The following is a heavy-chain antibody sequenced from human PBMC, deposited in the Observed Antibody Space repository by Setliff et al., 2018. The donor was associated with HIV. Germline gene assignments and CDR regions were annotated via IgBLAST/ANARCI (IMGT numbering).Heavy chain of an antibody. V-gene: IGHV4-59*12. CDR3: ARELGASPHDVFDI. CDR1: GASIISYY. Sequence: PSETLSLTCTISGASIISYYWNWVRQPPGKGLEWIGSIYYSGSTNYNPSLKSRVTISVDTSKNQFSLKLNSVTAADTAVYYCARELGASPHDVFDIWGQGTMVTVSS. J-gene: IGHJ3*02. CDR2: IYYSGST. D-gene: IGHD3-16*01.